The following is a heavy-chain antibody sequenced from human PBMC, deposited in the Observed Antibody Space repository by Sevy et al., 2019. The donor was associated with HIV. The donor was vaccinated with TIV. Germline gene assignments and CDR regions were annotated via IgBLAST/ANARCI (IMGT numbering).Heavy chain of an antibody. J-gene: IGHJ5*02. Sequence: ASVKVSCKVSGFVFLTYGITWVRQAPGQGLEWMGWISAYNGNRNYAQKLQGIVTMTTDTSTNTDTTTSYMELRSLRPDDTAVYYCAIVPTALDADDVLTRQNWFDPWGQGTLVTVSS. CDR1: GFVFLTYG. D-gene: IGHD3-9*01. CDR3: AIVPTALDADDVLTRQNWFDP. CDR2: ISAYNGNR. V-gene: IGHV1-18*01.